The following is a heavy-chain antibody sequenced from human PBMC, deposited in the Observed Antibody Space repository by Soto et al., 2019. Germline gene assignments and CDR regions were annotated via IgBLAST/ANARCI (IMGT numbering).Heavy chain of an antibody. CDR1: GFTFSTYA. CDR2: ILHDETP. CDR3: AKDLFPTSGQRFFFES. Sequence: GGSLRLSCAASGFTFSTYAMTWVRQAPGRGLEWVSTILHDETPFYTDSVKGRFTISRDNVRGTLYLQMNGLRVEDAALYFCAKDLFPTSGQRFFFESWGQGSLVT. D-gene: IGHD2-21*01. J-gene: IGHJ4*02. V-gene: IGHV3-23*01.